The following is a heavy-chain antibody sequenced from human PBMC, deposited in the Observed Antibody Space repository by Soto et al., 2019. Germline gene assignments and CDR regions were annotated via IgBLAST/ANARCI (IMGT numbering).Heavy chain of an antibody. Sequence: QVQLVESGGGVVQPGRSLRLSCAASGFTFSAYAMHWVRQPPGKGLEWVAVISYDGSNKYYSDSVKGRFTISRDNSKNTLSLQMNSLRDEDTAVYYCEGDMGGGSYPLGYWGQGTLVTVSS. CDR3: EGDMGGGSYPLGY. J-gene: IGHJ4*02. D-gene: IGHD1-26*01. CDR2: ISYDGSNK. CDR1: GFTFSAYA. V-gene: IGHV3-30-3*01.